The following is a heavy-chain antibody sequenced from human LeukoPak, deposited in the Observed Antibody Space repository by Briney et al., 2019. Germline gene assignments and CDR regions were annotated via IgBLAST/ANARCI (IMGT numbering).Heavy chain of an antibody. V-gene: IGHV3-30*03. D-gene: IGHD3-3*01. CDR3: ARDRAWNYFDY. J-gene: IGHJ4*02. Sequence: GGSLRLSCAPSGFTFSRHGMHWVRQAPGKGLEWVAVISNDGSRKYYAHSVEGRFTISRDNSKNTLYLQMDSLRAEDTAVYYCARDRAWNYFDYWGQGTLVTVSS. CDR1: GFTFSRHG. CDR2: ISNDGSRK.